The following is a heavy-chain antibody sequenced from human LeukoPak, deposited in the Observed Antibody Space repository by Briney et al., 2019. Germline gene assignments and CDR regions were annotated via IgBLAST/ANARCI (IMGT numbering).Heavy chain of an antibody. CDR2: INWNGDRA. CDR3: ARGNVFDV. J-gene: IGHJ3*01. V-gene: IGHV3-20*04. CDR1: GFTVSSNY. Sequence: PGGSLRLSCAASGFTVSSNYMSWVRQVPGKGLEWVSGINWNGDRAGYVDSVKGRFTISRDNAKNSLYLQMNSLRAEDTALYYCARGNVFDVWGHGTMVTVSS.